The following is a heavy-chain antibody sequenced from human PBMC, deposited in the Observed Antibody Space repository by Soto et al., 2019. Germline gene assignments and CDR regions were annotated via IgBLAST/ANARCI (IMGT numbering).Heavy chain of an antibody. CDR2: IYYSGGT. J-gene: IGHJ5*02. CDR1: GGSISSGDYY. V-gene: IGHV4-30-4*01. Sequence: PSETLSLTCTVSGGSISSGDYYWSWIRQAPGKGLEWIGYIYYSGGTHYNPSLKSRVTISADTSEKEFSLNLHSVTAADTAVYFCARAAEWPIGGWFDLWGQRILVTVSS. CDR3: ARAAEWPIGGWFDL. D-gene: IGHD3-10*01.